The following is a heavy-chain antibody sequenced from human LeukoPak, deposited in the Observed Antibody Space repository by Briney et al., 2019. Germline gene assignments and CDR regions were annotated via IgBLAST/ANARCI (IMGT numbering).Heavy chain of an antibody. CDR2: IKPDSGVT. CDR1: GYNFNDYY. J-gene: IGHJ4*02. CDR3: ARGTRAFGAWELHNPFDY. Sequence: GASVKVSCKSSGYNFNDYYLHWVRQAPGQGLEWMAWIKPDSGVTNYAQRFQGWVTMTRDTSISTAYMELRRLTSDDTAVYYCARGTRAFGAWELHNPFDYWGQGTLVTVSS. D-gene: IGHD1-26*01. V-gene: IGHV1-2*04.